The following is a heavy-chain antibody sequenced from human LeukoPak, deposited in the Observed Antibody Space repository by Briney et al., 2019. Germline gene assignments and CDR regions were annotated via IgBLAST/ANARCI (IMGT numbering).Heavy chain of an antibody. CDR2: IHPGDSST. CDR3: ARHDIDSSSWDA. V-gene: IGHV5-51*01. D-gene: IGHD6-13*01. J-gene: IGHJ5*02. Sequence: GEPLKISCKGFGYNFSNYWIGWVRQMPGKGLEWMGIIHPGDSSTRYSPSLQGQVTISADKSISTAYLQWSSLKASDTAMYYCARHDIDSSSWDAWGQGTLVTVSS. CDR1: GYNFSNYW.